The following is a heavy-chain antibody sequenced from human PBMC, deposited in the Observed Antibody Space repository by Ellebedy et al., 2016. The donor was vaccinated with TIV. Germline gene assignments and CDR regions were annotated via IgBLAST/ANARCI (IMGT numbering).Heavy chain of an antibody. D-gene: IGHD1-26*01. CDR3: AGGYLYYYMDV. V-gene: IGHV4-39*01. CDR2: IYYTGST. CDR1: GGSISSSYYY. Sequence: SETLSLXXSVSGGSISSSYYYGGWIRQSPGKGLEWIGSIYYTGSTYYNPTLKSRVTISVDTSKNQFSLKLSSVTAADTAAYYCAGGYLYYYMDVWGKGTTVTVSS. J-gene: IGHJ6*03.